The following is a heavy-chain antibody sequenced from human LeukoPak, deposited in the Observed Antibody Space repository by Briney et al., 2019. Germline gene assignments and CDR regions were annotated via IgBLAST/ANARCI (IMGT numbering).Heavy chain of an antibody. CDR1: GYTFTKSY. CDR2: INPGGDNT. CDR3: AGIRDGYNDAYDI. D-gene: IGHD5-24*01. J-gene: IGHJ3*02. V-gene: IGHV1-46*01. Sequence: SVKVSCKASGYTFTKSYIHWVRQAPGQRLEWMGLINPGGDNTNYAQNFQGRVTMTSDTSARTVYMELSSLRSEDTAIYYCAGIRDGYNDAYDIWGQGTVVTVPS.